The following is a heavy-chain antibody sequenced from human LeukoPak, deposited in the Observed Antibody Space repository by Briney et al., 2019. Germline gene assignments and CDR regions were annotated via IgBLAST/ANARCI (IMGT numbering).Heavy chain of an antibody. CDR2: VHKTGKT. J-gene: IGHJ4*02. Sequence: SETLSLTCALSTVXGSSGNWGSWVRQPPGKGLEWIGEVHKTGKTNYNPSLKTRVTISIDASKNQLSLQLTSVTAADAAVYYCARELLGAPTPGAYWGQGTRVTVSS. V-gene: IGHV4-4*02. D-gene: IGHD7-27*01. CDR1: TVXGSSGNW. CDR3: ARELLGAPTPGAY.